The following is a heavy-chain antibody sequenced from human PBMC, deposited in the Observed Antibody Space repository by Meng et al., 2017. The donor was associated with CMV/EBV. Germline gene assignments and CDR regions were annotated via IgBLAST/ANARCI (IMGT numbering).Heavy chain of an antibody. V-gene: IGHV2-5*02. Sequence: TLEEPVPTLVKPTQTLTPPRTYSWFVLGTSGVGAGWIRQPPGKALEWLALIYWDDDKRYSPSLKSRLTITKDTSKNQVVLTMTNMDPVDTATYYCAHRGRIAAAGTDWFDPWGQGTLVTVSS. D-gene: IGHD6-13*01. CDR2: IYWDDDK. CDR3: AHRGRIAAAGTDWFDP. J-gene: IGHJ5*02. CDR1: WFVLGTSGVG.